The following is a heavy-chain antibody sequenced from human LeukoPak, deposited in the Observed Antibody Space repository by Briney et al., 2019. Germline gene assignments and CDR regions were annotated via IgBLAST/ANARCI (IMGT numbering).Heavy chain of an antibody. J-gene: IGHJ6*02. Sequence: ASVKVSCKASGYTFTSYDINWVRQATGQGLEWMGWMNPNSGNTGYAQKFQGRVTMTRNTSISTAYMELSSLRSEDTAVYYCARPYSSGWYFGDYYYGMDVWGQGTTVTVSS. D-gene: IGHD6-19*01. V-gene: IGHV1-8*01. CDR3: ARPYSSGWYFGDYYYGMDV. CDR2: MNPNSGNT. CDR1: GYTFTSYD.